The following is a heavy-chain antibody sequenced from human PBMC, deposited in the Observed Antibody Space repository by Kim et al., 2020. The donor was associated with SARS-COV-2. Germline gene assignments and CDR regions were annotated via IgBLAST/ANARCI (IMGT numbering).Heavy chain of an antibody. Sequence: GGSLRLSCAASGFTFSSYGMHWVRQAPGKGLEWVAVIWYDGSNKYYADSVKGRFTISRDNSKNTLYLQMNSLRAEDTAVYYCARVFESYSSSFEFDYWGQGTLVTVSS. CDR3: ARVFESYSSSFEFDY. J-gene: IGHJ4*02. D-gene: IGHD6-6*01. CDR2: IWYDGSNK. CDR1: GFTFSSYG. V-gene: IGHV3-33*01.